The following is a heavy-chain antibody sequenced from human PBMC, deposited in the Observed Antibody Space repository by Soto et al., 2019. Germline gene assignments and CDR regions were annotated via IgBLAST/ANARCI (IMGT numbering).Heavy chain of an antibody. Sequence: GGSLRLSCAASGFTFSSYAMSWVRQAPGKGLEWVSAISGSGGSTYYADSVKGRFTISRDNSKNTLYLQMNSLRAEDTAVYYCAKLHSGYVIQGDFDYWGQGTLVTVSS. CDR3: AKLHSGYVIQGDFDY. J-gene: IGHJ4*02. D-gene: IGHD5-12*01. CDR2: ISGSGGST. V-gene: IGHV3-23*01. CDR1: GFTFSSYA.